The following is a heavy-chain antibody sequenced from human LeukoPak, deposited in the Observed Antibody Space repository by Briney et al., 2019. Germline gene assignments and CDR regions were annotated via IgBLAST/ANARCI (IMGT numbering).Heavy chain of an antibody. Sequence: SETLSLTCTVSGGSISSYYWSWIRQPPGKGLEWIGYIYTRGSTNYNPSLKSRVTISVDTSKNQFSLKLSSVTAADTAVYYCARHGYYDSSGYYNYYYYYMDVWGKGTTVTVSS. CDR2: IYTRGST. CDR1: GGSISSYY. D-gene: IGHD3-22*01. J-gene: IGHJ6*03. V-gene: IGHV4-4*09. CDR3: ARHGYYDSSGYYNYYYYYMDV.